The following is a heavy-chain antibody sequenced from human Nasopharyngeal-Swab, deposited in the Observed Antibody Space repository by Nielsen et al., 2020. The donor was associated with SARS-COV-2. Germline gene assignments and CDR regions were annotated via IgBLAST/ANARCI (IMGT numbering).Heavy chain of an antibody. D-gene: IGHD3-22*01. J-gene: IGHJ6*02. CDR1: GDSINNYY. CDR2: IYYSGST. V-gene: IGHV4-59*08. Sequence: GSLRLSCTVSGDSINNYYWNWIRQPPGKGLEWIGYIYYSGSTNYNPSLKSRLTISVDTSKNQFSLKLSSVTAADTAVYYCARQEGKYYDGRGRGMDVWGQGTTVTVSS. CDR3: ARQEGKYYDGRGRGMDV.